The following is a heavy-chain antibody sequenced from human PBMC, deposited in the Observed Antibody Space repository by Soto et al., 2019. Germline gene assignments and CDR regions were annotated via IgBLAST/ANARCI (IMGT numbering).Heavy chain of an antibody. D-gene: IGHD2-15*01. CDR1: GYTFTSYA. CDR3: ARDSLPDIVVVVATPGGFDY. J-gene: IGHJ4*02. Sequence: QVQLVQSGAEVKKPGASVKVSCKASGYTFTSYAMHWVRQAPGQRLEWMGWINAGNGNTKYSQKFQGRVTITRDTSASTGYMELSSLRSEDTAVYYCARDSLPDIVVVVATPGGFDYWGQGTLVTVSS. V-gene: IGHV1-3*01. CDR2: INAGNGNT.